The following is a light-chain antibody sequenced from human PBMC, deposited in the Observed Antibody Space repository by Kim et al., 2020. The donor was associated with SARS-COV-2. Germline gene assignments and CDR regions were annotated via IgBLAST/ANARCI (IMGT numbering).Light chain of an antibody. V-gene: IGLV3-27*01. CDR2: KDS. CDR3: YSAADNNGV. CDR1: VLAKKY. J-gene: IGLJ2*01. Sequence: SVSPGQTARITCSGDVLAKKYARWFQQKPGQAPVLVICKDSERPSGSPERFSGSSSGTTVTLTISGAQVEDEADYYCYSAADNNGVFGGGTQVSVL.